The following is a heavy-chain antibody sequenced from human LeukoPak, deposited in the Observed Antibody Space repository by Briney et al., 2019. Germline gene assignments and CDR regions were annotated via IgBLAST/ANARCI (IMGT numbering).Heavy chain of an antibody. J-gene: IGHJ4*02. CDR3: ARTRGYGAYCGGDCYPLDY. Sequence: PSETLSLTCTVSGGSISNYYWSWIRQPPGKGLEWIGYIYYSGITNYIPSLKSRVTLSVDTSNNQFSLKLSSVTAADTAMYYCARTRGYGAYCGGDCYPLDYWGQGTLVTVSS. CDR1: GGSISNYY. CDR2: IYYSGIT. D-gene: IGHD2-21*02. V-gene: IGHV4-59*01.